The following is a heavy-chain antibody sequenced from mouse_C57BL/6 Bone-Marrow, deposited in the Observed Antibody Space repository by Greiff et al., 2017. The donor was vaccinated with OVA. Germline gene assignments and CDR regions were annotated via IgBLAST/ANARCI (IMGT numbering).Heavy chain of an antibody. CDR3: ARRLRWYFDY. V-gene: IGHV1-82*01. Sequence: QVQLKQSGPELVKPGASVKISCKASGYAFSSSWMNWVKQRPGKGLEWIGRIYPGDGDTNYNGKFKGKATLTADKSSSTAYMQLSSLTSEDSAVYFCARRLRWYFDYWGQGTTLTVSS. J-gene: IGHJ2*01. CDR2: IYPGDGDT. CDR1: GYAFSSSW. D-gene: IGHD1-1*01.